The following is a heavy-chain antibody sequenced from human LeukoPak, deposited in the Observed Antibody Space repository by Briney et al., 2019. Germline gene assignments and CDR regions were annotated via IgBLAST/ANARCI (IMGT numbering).Heavy chain of an antibody. D-gene: IGHD6-19*01. CDR2: MNPNSGNT. CDR1: GYTFTSYD. V-gene: IGHV1-8*03. Sequence: ASVKVSCKASGYTFTSYDINWVRQATGQGLEWMGWMNPNSGNTGYAQKFQGRVTITRNTSISTAYMELSSLRSEDTAVYYCARQAGSSGWYLARPDFYYYYYMDVWGKGTTVTISS. CDR3: ARQAGSSGWYLARPDFYYYYYMDV. J-gene: IGHJ6*03.